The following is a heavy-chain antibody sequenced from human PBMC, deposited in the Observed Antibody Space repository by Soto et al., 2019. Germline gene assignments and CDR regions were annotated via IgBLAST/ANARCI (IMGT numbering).Heavy chain of an antibody. J-gene: IGHJ4*02. CDR2: IYYTGTT. D-gene: IGHD6-19*01. CDR1: GDSISSSSHY. Sequence: PSETLSLTCRVSGDSISSSSHYWVWIRQPPGKGLEWIGNIYYTGTTDYNPSLKSRVTISVDTSKNQFSLNLKPVTAADTAVYYCARQVVGVAVADWGQGTQVTVSS. V-gene: IGHV4-39*01. CDR3: ARQVVGVAVAD.